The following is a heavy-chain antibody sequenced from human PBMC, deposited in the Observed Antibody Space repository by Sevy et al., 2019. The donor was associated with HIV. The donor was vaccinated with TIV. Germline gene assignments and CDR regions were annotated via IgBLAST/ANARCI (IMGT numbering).Heavy chain of an antibody. Sequence: SETLSLTCTVSGGSITSLYWNWIRQPPRKGLEWIANIYYNGHINYNPSLKSRVTLSLDTSKNQFSLRLSSVTAADTAMYYCAGENAWGRGYSWGQGTLVNVSS. J-gene: IGHJ4*02. D-gene: IGHD1-26*01. CDR2: IYYNGHI. CDR3: AGENAWGRGYS. V-gene: IGHV4-59*08. CDR1: GGSITSLY.